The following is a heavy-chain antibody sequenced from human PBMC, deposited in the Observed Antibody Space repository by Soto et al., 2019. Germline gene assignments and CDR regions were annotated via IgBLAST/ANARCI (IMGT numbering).Heavy chain of an antibody. D-gene: IGHD6-19*01. CDR3: ARVRVAVLAVACAFDY. Sequence: QVQLVAAGAGVVQPGRSLRLSCAASGFTFSSYAMHWVRQAPGKGLEWVAVISYDGSNKYYADPVKGRFTITRDNSKNTLYLQMNSLRAEDTAVYYCARVRVAVLAVACAFDYWGQGTLVTVSS. V-gene: IGHV3-30-3*01. J-gene: IGHJ4*02. CDR1: GFTFSSYA. CDR2: ISYDGSNK.